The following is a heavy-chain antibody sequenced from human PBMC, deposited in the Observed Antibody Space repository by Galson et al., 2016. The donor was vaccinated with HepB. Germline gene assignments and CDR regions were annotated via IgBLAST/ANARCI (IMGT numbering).Heavy chain of an antibody. CDR1: GYSFTTYW. CDR2: IDPSDSQT. J-gene: IGHJ4*02. CDR3: ARHYSSSERFDFDY. D-gene: IGHD6-6*01. V-gene: IGHV5-10-1*01. Sequence: QSGAEVKKPGESLRISCHGSGYSFTTYWISWVRQMPGKGLEWMGRIDPSDSQTNYSPSFQGHVTISGDKSTRTAYLQWSSLKASDTAIYHCARHYSSSERFDFDYWGQGALITVSS.